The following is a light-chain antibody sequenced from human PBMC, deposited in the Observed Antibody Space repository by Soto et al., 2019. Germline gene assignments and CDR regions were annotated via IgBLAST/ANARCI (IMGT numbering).Light chain of an antibody. CDR2: SAS. V-gene: IGKV1-12*01. CDR3: QQSYSFPYT. Sequence: DIQLTQSPSSLSASVGDSVTITCRASKGISNWLAWYQQKPGKAPNLLIHSASILQSGVPSRFSGSGSGTEFTLSINSLQPADFATYYCQQSYSFPYTFGQGTKLEIK. CDR1: KGISNW. J-gene: IGKJ2*01.